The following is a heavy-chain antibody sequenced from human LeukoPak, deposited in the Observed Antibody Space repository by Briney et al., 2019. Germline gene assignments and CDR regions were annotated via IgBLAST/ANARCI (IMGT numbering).Heavy chain of an antibody. V-gene: IGHV4-38-2*01. D-gene: IGHD4-23*01. CDR1: GYSISSGYY. CDR2: IYHSGST. CDR3: ARQRGGNRYYYYYMDV. J-gene: IGHJ6*03. Sequence: PSETLSLTCAVSGYSISSGYYWGWIRQPPGKGLEWIGSIYHSGSTCYNPSLKSRVTISVDTSKNQFSLKLSSVTAADTAVYYCARQRGGNRYYYYYMDVWGKGTTVTVSS.